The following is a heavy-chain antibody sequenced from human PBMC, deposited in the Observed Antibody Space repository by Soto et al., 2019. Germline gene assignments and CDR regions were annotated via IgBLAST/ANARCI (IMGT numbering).Heavy chain of an antibody. J-gene: IGHJ5*02. Sequence: QVPLVQSGAEVKKPGASVTVSCKASGYTFSSSIISWVRQAPGQGLEWMGWISVYSGHTNYAPKFQGRVTVTTDTSTGTANMELRSLRSDDTAVYYCATSPMAARYGNWFDRWGHGTLVTVSS. D-gene: IGHD5-18*01. CDR1: GYTFSSSI. CDR3: ATSPMAARYGNWFDR. V-gene: IGHV1-18*04. CDR2: ISVYSGHT.